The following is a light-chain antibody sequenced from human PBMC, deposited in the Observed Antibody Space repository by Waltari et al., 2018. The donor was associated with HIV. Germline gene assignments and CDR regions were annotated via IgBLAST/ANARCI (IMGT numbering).Light chain of an antibody. Sequence: EIVMTQSPGPLSLSPGEGASLSCRASQSVSTSLAWYQQKPGQTPTLIVYDASTRATGVPDRFSGGGSGTDFTLTISSLQSEDFAVYYCQQYKNWPLTFGGGTKVETK. CDR3: QQYKNWPLT. V-gene: IGKV3D-15*01. CDR2: DAS. J-gene: IGKJ4*01. CDR1: QSVSTS.